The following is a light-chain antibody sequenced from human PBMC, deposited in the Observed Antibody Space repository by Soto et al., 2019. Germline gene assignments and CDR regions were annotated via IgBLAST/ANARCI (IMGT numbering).Light chain of an antibody. CDR2: AAS. Sequence: IQMTQSPSSLSGSVGDRVTITCLASQAIRTALGWYQQKPGKVPKLLIYAASILQSGVPSRFSGSGSGTDFTLTISSLQPEDFATYYCLLDFRYFWAFGQGTKVDIK. CDR3: LLDFRYFWA. CDR1: QAIRTA. V-gene: IGKV1-6*01. J-gene: IGKJ1*01.